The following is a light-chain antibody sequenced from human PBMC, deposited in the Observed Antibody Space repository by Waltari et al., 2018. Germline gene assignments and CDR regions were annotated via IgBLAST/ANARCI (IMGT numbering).Light chain of an antibody. CDR3: QSYDTSLSVV. Sequence: QSVLTQPPSVSGAPGQRVTISCTGSGSNIGAGYDVHWYQQLPRAAPKLLIYGSGSRPLGVPVRFFGSTSGTSASLAIIGLQAEDEADYYCQSYDTSLSVVFGGGTKLTVL. V-gene: IGLV1-40*01. J-gene: IGLJ3*02. CDR1: GSNIGAGYD. CDR2: GSG.